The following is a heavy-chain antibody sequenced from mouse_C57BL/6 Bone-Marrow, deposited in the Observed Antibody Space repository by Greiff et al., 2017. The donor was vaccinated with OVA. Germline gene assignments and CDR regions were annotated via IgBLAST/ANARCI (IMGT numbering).Heavy chain of an antibody. J-gene: IGHJ2*01. Sequence: EVKLMESGPGLVKPSQSLSLTCSVTGYSITSGYYWNWIRQFPGNKLEWMGYISYDGSNNYNPSLKNRISITRDTSTNQFFLKLNSVTTEDTATYYCARDYGGYWGQGTTLTVSS. V-gene: IGHV3-6*01. CDR1: GYSITSGYY. CDR2: ISYDGSN. D-gene: IGHD1-1*01. CDR3: ARDYGGY.